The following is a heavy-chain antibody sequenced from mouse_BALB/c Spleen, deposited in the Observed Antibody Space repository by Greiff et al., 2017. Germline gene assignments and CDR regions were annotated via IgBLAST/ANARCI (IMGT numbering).Heavy chain of an antibody. J-gene: IGHJ4*01. CDR3: TNGNYTDYYAMDY. V-gene: IGHV1S127*01. CDR2: IDPSDSYT. CDR1: GYTFTSYW. Sequence: QVQLQQPGAELVKPGASVKMSCKASGYTFTSYWMHWVKQRPGQGLEWIGVIDPSDSYTSYNQKFKGKATLTVDTSSSTAYMQLSSLTSEDSAVYYCTNGNYTDYYAMDYWGQGTSVTVSS. D-gene: IGHD2-1*01.